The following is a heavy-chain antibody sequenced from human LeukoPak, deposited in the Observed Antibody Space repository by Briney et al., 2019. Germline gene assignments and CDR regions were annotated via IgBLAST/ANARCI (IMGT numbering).Heavy chain of an antibody. V-gene: IGHV1-2*02. Sequence: ASVKVSCKASGYTFTGYYMHWVRQAPGQGLEWMGWINPNSGGTNYAQKFQGRVTMTRDTSISTAYMELSRLRSDDTAVYHCARDPIRDALQDYWGQGTLVTVSS. CDR2: INPNSGGT. CDR3: ARDPIRDALQDY. J-gene: IGHJ4*02. D-gene: IGHD5-24*01. CDR1: GYTFTGYY.